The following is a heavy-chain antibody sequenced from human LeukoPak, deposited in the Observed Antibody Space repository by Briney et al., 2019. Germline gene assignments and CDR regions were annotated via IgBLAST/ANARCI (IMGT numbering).Heavy chain of an antibody. CDR2: ISSGGTIT. CDR1: RFNFSDHY. D-gene: IGHD3-16*01. Sequence: GGSLRLSCVASRFNFSDHYMSWIRQAPGKGLEWVSYISSGGTITYLADSVKGRFTVSRDNAKKSLYLQMNSLRGEDTAVYYRARHHEYERNSYGMDAWGQGTTVTVSS. J-gene: IGHJ6*02. CDR3: ARHHEYERNSYGMDA. V-gene: IGHV3-11*01.